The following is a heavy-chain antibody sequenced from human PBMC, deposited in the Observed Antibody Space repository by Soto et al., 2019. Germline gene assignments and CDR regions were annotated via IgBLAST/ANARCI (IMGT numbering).Heavy chain of an antibody. V-gene: IGHV1-18*01. CDR1: GYTFTSYG. J-gene: IGHJ4*02. D-gene: IGHD1-26*01. Sequence: ASVKVSCKASGYTFTSYGISWVRQAPGQGLEWMGWISAYNGNTNYAQKLQGRVTMTTDTSTSTAYMELRSLRSDDTAVYYCARDHPIVGATYFDYWGQGTLVTAPQ. CDR2: ISAYNGNT. CDR3: ARDHPIVGATYFDY.